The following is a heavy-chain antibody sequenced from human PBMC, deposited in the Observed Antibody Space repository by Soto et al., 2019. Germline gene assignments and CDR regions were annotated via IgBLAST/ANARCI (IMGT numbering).Heavy chain of an antibody. CDR1: GYTFTRSG. CDR3: ARSHYDILTGYNWFDP. D-gene: IGHD3-9*01. Sequence: ASVKVSCKASGYTFTRSGISWVRQAPGQGLEWMGWISAYNGNTNYAQKLQGRVTMTTDTSTSTAYMELRSLRSDDTAVYYCARSHYDILTGYNWFDPWGQGTLVTVSS. J-gene: IGHJ5*02. CDR2: ISAYNGNT. V-gene: IGHV1-18*01.